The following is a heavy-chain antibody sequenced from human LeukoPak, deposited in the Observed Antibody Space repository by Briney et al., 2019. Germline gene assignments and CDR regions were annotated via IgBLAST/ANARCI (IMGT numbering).Heavy chain of an antibody. J-gene: IGHJ4*02. V-gene: IGHV3-7*01. CDR3: VRSAFLTTEFYLDY. D-gene: IGHD4-11*01. CDR2: INEDGTRK. CDR1: GFTFNGHW. Sequence: QAGGSLRLSCAASGFTFNGHWMTWVRQAPGKGLEWVANINEDGTRKYYVDSVEGRFTISRDNAKNTLYLQMNSLRAEDTAVYYCVRSAFLTTEFYLDYWGQGTLVTVSS.